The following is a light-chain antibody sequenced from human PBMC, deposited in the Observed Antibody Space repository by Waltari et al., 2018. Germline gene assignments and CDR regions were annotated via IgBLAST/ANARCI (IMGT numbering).Light chain of an antibody. CDR3: QQYSNWPPEVT. CDR1: QSVSSN. Sequence: EIVLTQSPATLSVSPGESATLSCRASQSVSSNLAWYQQKPGQAPRLLIYDASSRATCIPARFSGSGAGTEFTLTISSLQSEDSALYYCQQYSNWPPEVTFGPGTKVDIK. CDR2: DAS. V-gene: IGKV3-15*01. J-gene: IGKJ3*01.